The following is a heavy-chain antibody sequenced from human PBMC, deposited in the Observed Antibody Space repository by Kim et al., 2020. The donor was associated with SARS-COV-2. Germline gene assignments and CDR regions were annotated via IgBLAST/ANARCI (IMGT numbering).Heavy chain of an antibody. V-gene: IGHV3-33*01. CDR3: ARVFAYSIDC. D-gene: IGHD5-18*01. J-gene: IGHJ4*02. CDR2: IWFDASNE. Sequence: GGSLRLSCAASGFTFSSFVMTWVRQAPGKGLEWVALIWFDASNEYYADSVKGRFSISRDNSKNTLYLQMNSLRAEDTAVYYCARVFAYSIDCWCQGTLVT. CDR1: GFTFSSFV.